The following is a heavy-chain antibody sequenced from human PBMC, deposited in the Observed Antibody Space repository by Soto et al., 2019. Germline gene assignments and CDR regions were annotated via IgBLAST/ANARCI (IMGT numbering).Heavy chain of an antibody. CDR3: VRDVGEGYRDYNRFDP. CDR1: GFTFSRNG. J-gene: IGHJ5*02. D-gene: IGHD4-17*01. CDR2: ISYDGISK. V-gene: IGHV3-30-3*01. Sequence: QVQLVESGGGVVQPGRSLRLSCVASGFTFSRNGMHWVRQAPGKGLEWVAVISYDGISKEYADSVKGRFTISRDNTNNTIYLQMSSLSAEDTAVYYCVRDVGEGYRDYNRFDPWGQGTLVTVSS.